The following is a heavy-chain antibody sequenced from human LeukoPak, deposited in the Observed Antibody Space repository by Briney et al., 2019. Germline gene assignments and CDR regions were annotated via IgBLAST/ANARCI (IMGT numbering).Heavy chain of an antibody. D-gene: IGHD3-10*01. CDR3: ARGPSVLGAIDN. V-gene: IGHV3-74*01. CDR2: INNDGSIT. J-gene: IGHJ4*02. CDR1: GFIFSRYW. Sequence: GGSLRLSCAASGFIFSRYWMHWVRQAPGKELVWVSRINNDGSITNSAASVKGRFTISRDNAKDMLYLQMDSLRVEDTAIYYCARGPSVLGAIDNWGQGTLVAVSS.